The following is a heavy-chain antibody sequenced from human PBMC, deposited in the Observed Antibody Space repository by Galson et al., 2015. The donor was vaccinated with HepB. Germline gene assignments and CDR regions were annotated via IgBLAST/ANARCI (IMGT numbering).Heavy chain of an antibody. Sequence: SLRLSCAAFGVTIPSYSMNWVRKAPGKGLEWLAFICAGSTTIYYADSVKGRFTISRDNAKNFLYLHMNSLRGEDTAVYYCARNPSSYDYYNMDVWGHGTTVTVSS. CDR1: GVTIPSYS. CDR2: ICAGSTTI. J-gene: IGHJ6*02. CDR3: ARNPSSYDYYNMDV. V-gene: IGHV3-48*01.